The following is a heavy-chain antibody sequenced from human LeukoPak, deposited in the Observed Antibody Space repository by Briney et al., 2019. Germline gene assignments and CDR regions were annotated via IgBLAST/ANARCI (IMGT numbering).Heavy chain of an antibody. V-gene: IGHV1-3*04. CDR3: AAQQLDTFDY. Sequence: GASVKVSCKTSGYTLSNFAIHWVRQAPGQRLEWMGWINTGNGNTKYSQNFQGRVTITRDTSANTVYMQVSSLRSEDTAVYYCAAQQLDTFDYWGQGTLVTVSS. CDR1: GYTLSNFA. J-gene: IGHJ4*02. CDR2: INTGNGNT. D-gene: IGHD1-1*01.